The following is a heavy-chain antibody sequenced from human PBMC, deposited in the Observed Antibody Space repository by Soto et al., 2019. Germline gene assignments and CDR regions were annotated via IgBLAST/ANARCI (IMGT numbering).Heavy chain of an antibody. V-gene: IGHV3-23*01. D-gene: IGHD2-2*01. CDR1: GFTFTNFA. Sequence: GGSLRLSCAASGFTFTNFAMSWVRQAPGKGLEWVSSIGNSGGSTHYAESVKGRFTISRDNSKNTLYLQMNSLRAEDTAVYYCAKERDVVPTSNFEYWGQGTLVTVSS. CDR3: AKERDVVPTSNFEY. J-gene: IGHJ4*02. CDR2: IGNSGGST.